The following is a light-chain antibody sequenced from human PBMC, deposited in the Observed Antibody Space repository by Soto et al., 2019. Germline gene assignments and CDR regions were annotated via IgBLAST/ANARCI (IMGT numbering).Light chain of an antibody. CDR3: QVRTNWSIA. Sequence: EFVLTQSPATLSLSPGERATLSCRASQSVSSYLGWYQQKPGQAPRLLIYDASNRATGIPARFSGTGSGTDFTLTINNLEPEDFAVYYCQVRTNWSIAFGRGTRLEI. J-gene: IGKJ5*01. V-gene: IGKV3-11*01. CDR1: QSVSSY. CDR2: DAS.